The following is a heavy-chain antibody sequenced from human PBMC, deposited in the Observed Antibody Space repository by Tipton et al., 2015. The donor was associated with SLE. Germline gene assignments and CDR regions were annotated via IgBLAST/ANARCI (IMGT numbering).Heavy chain of an antibody. CDR3: SEGYYFDY. Sequence: TLSLTCTVSGGSISSGSYYWSWIRQPAGKGLEWIGYIYTSGSTNSNPSLKSRVTISVDTSKNQLSLKLSSVTAADTAVYYCSEGYYFDYWGQGTLVTVSS. CDR1: GGSISSGSYY. CDR2: IYTSGST. J-gene: IGHJ4*02. V-gene: IGHV4-61*09.